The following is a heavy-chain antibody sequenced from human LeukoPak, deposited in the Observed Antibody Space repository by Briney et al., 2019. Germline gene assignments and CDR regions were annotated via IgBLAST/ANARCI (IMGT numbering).Heavy chain of an antibody. J-gene: IGHJ4*02. D-gene: IGHD3-22*01. Sequence: RGSLRLSCAASGFTFSTNYMSWVRQAPGKGLEWVSVIYSGGSPYYADSVKGRFTISRDNSKNTLYLQMNSLRAEDTAVYYCARDLNYYDSSGYGHWGQGTLVTVSS. CDR3: ARDLNYYDSSGYGH. V-gene: IGHV3-53*01. CDR1: GFTFSTNY. CDR2: IYSGGSP.